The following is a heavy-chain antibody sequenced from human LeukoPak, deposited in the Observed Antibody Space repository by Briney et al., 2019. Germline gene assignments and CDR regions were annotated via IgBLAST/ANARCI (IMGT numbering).Heavy chain of an antibody. CDR3: ARLAPYPGIWASEY. CDR1: GDSMRGHY. D-gene: IGHD1-14*01. CDR2: IYYNGNT. V-gene: IGHV4-59*08. Sequence: SETLSLTCTVSGDSMRGHYWSWIRQPPGKGLEWMGWIYYNGNTKYKPSLQSRVTISVDTSKNQFFLKVHSVTAADTAVYYCARLAPYPGIWASEYWGQGTLVSVSS. J-gene: IGHJ4*02.